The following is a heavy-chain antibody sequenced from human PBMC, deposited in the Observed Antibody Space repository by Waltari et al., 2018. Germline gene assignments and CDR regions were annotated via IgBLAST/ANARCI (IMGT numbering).Heavy chain of an antibody. CDR2: IRSKAYGGTT. Sequence: EVQLVESGGGLVQPGRSLRLSCTASGFTLGDYAMSWVRQAPGTGLGWVGFIRSKAYGGTTEYAASVKGRFTISRDDSKSIAYLQMNSLKTEDTAVYYCTRDHGPTYYYDSSGYWVSYWGQGTLVTVSS. J-gene: IGHJ4*02. V-gene: IGHV3-49*04. D-gene: IGHD3-22*01. CDR3: TRDHGPTYYYDSSGYWVSY. CDR1: GFTLGDYA.